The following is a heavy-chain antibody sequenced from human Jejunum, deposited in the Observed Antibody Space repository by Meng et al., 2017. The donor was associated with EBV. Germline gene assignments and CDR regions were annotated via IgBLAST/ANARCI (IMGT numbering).Heavy chain of an antibody. Sequence: EGQGVHAGAEVKKPGASVKISCKVSGYTVTDYYIHWVQQAPGKGLEWMGLVDPEDGETIYAEKFQGRVTITADTSTDTAYMELSSLTSEDTAVFYCAVVPCSDGICYLNWFDPWGQGTLVTVSS. CDR2: VDPEDGET. CDR3: AVVPCSDGICYLNWFDP. CDR1: GYTVTDYY. J-gene: IGHJ5*02. D-gene: IGHD2-15*01. V-gene: IGHV1-69-2*01.